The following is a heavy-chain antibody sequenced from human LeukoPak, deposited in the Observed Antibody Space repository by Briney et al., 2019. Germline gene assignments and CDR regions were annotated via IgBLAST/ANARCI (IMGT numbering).Heavy chain of an antibody. D-gene: IGHD1-26*01. J-gene: IGHJ4*02. CDR1: RFTFSSYA. V-gene: IGHV3-23*01. CDR2: VSSGGERT. Sequence: GGSLRLSCAASRFTFSSYAMNWVRQAPGKGLQWVSTVSSGGERTNYADSVKGRFTVSRDNSMNTLYLQMNSLRPEDTAVYFCARGGAEWELLYGQGEFDYWGQGTLVTVSS. CDR3: ARGGAEWELLYGQGEFDY.